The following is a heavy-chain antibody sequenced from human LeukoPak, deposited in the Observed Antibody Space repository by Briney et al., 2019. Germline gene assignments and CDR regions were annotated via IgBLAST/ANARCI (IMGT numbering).Heavy chain of an antibody. Sequence: SETLSLTCAVYGGSFSGYYWSWIRRPPGKGLEWIGEINHSGSTNYNPSLKSRVTISVDTSKNQFSLKLSSVTAADTAVYYCARKRTLDYWGQGTLVTVSS. CDR2: INHSGST. J-gene: IGHJ4*02. CDR3: ARKRTLDY. CDR1: GGSFSGYY. V-gene: IGHV4-34*01. D-gene: IGHD1-1*01.